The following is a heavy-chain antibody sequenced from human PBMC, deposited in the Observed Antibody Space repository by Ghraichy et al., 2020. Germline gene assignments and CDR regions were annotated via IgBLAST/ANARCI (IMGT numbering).Heavy chain of an antibody. CDR1: GFTFSSYG. CDR2: IWFDGSEK. V-gene: IGHV3-33*01. CDR3: ARDVSYGGNTHLYYYGMDV. Sequence: GGSLRLSCAASGFTFSSYGMHWVRQAPGKGLEWVAIIWFDGSEKYYADSVKGRSTISRDNFKNTLYLQMNSLRAEDTAVYYCARDVSYGGNTHLYYYGMDVWGQGTTVTVSS. D-gene: IGHD4-23*01. J-gene: IGHJ6*02.